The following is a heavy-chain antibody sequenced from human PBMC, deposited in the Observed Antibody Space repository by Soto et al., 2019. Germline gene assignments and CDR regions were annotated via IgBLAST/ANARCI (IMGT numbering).Heavy chain of an antibody. CDR2: IYYSGST. V-gene: IGHV4-39*01. J-gene: IGHJ6*03. CDR3: ARFNRGYCSSTSCYADYYYYMDV. Sequence: SETLSLTCTVSGGSTSSSSYYWGWIRQPPGKGLEWIGSIYYSGSTYYNPSLKSRVTISVDTSKNQFSLKLSSVTAADTAVYYCARFNRGYCSSTSCYADYYYYMDVWGKGTTVTVSS. D-gene: IGHD2-2*01. CDR1: GGSTSSSSYY.